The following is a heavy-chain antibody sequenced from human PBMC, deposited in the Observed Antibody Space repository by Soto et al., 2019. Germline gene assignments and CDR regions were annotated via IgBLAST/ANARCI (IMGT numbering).Heavy chain of an antibody. CDR3: ARQGWFGEFAAFDI. CDR1: GGSISSYY. D-gene: IGHD3-10*01. V-gene: IGHV4-59*08. J-gene: IGHJ3*02. Sequence: PXXTLSLPFTVSGGSISSYYWRWILQPPGKGLEWIGYIYYSGSTNYNPSLKSRVTISVDTSKNQFSLKLSSVTDADTAVYYCARQGWFGEFAAFDIWGQGTMVTVSS. CDR2: IYYSGST.